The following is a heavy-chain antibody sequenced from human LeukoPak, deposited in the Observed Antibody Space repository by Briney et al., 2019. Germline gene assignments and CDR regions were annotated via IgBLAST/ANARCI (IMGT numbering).Heavy chain of an antibody. CDR3: AKDSPLYEVTMVRGVSLDV. CDR1: GFTFSSYG. D-gene: IGHD3-10*01. Sequence: GGSLRLSCAASGFTFSSYGMHWVRQAPGKGLEWVAFIRYDGSNKYYADSVKGRFTISRDNSKNTLYLQMNSLRAEDTAVYYCAKDSPLYEVTMVRGVSLDVWGKGTTVTVSS. V-gene: IGHV3-30*02. CDR2: IRYDGSNK. J-gene: IGHJ6*04.